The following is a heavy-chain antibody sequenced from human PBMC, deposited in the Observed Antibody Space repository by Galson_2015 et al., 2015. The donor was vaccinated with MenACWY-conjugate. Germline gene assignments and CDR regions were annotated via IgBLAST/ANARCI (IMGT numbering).Heavy chain of an antibody. CDR3: ARYNNWSFDS. Sequence: SLRISCAASGFTFNNYWMHWVRQPPGKGLEWISYIKADGSFSNYADSVKGRFTISTDNAKNMVYLQMDGLGDEDTSVYFCARYNNWSFDSWGQGTLVTVSS. J-gene: IGHJ4*02. CDR2: IKADGSFS. V-gene: IGHV3-74*01. D-gene: IGHD1-1*01. CDR1: GFTFNNYW.